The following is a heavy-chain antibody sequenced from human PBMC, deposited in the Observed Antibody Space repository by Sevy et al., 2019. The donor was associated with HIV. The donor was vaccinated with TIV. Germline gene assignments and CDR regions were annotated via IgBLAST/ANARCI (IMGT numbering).Heavy chain of an antibody. CDR3: ARKYDSSGYFDY. CDR1: GFTFSNYA. D-gene: IGHD3-22*01. J-gene: IGHJ4*02. V-gene: IGHV3-23*01. Sequence: GGSLRLSCAASGFTFSNYAMNWVRQAPGKGLEWVAGISGSGGSGDKTNYADSVKGRFTISRDDSKNSLYLQLHSLRAADTAIYYCARKYDSSGYFDYWGQGTLVTVSS. CDR2: ISGSGGSGDKT.